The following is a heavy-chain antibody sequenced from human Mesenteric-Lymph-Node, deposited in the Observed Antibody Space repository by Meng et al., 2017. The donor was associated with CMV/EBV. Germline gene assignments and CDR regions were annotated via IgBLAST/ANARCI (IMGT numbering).Heavy chain of an antibody. D-gene: IGHD3-3*01. CDR2: ISGSGGST. V-gene: IGHV3-23*01. CDR3: AKGKRITIFGRGVYYFDY. J-gene: IGHJ4*02. CDR1: TFSSYA. Sequence: TFSSYARSWVRQAPGKGLEWVSAISGSGGSTYYADSVKGRFTISRDNSKNTLYLQMNSLRAEDTAVYYCAKGKRITIFGRGVYYFDYWGQGTLVTVSS.